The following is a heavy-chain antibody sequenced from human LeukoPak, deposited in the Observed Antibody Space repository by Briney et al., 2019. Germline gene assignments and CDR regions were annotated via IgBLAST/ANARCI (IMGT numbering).Heavy chain of an antibody. CDR3: ASVRHDPLEYYYYVDV. J-gene: IGHJ6*03. V-gene: IGHV4-34*01. D-gene: IGHD2/OR15-2a*01. CDR2: INPSGSP. CDR1: GDSLSRYC. Sequence: SETLSLACAVYGDSLSRYCWTWIRQPPGKGLEWLGEINPSGSPDYNPSLKSRATISVDTSKNQFSLRLASVTAADTAVYYCASVRHDPLEYYYYVDVWGKGTTVTVSS.